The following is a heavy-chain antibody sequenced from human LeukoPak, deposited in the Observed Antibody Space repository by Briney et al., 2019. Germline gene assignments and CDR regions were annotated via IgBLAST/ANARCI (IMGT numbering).Heavy chain of an antibody. Sequence: TSVKVSCKASGFTFTSSVVQWVRQARGQRLEWIGWIVVGSGNTNYAQKFQERVTITRDMSTSTAYMELSSLRFEDTAVYYRAADRAGSYLRFVYWGQGTPVTVSS. D-gene: IGHD3-10*01. CDR1: GFTFTSSV. J-gene: IGHJ4*02. CDR3: AADRAGSYLRFVY. V-gene: IGHV1-58*01. CDR2: IVVGSGNT.